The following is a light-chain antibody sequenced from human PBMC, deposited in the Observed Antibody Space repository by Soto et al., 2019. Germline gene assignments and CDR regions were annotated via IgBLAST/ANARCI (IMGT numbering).Light chain of an antibody. CDR2: KAS. CDR3: QQYNSYSRT. J-gene: IGKJ1*01. Sequence: DIQMTQSPSTLSASVGDRVTITCRASQSISSWLDWYQQKPGKAPKLLIYKASSLESGVPSRFSGSGSGTEFTLTISSLQPDDFATYYCQQYNSYSRTCGQGTKVEI. V-gene: IGKV1-5*03. CDR1: QSISSW.